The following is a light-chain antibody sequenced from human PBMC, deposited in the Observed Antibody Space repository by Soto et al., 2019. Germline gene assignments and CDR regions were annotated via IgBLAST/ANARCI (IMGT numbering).Light chain of an antibody. J-gene: IGKJ1*01. V-gene: IGKV1-5*03. Sequence: DIQMTQSPSTLSASVGDRVTITCRASQNIYTWLAWYQQKPGKAPNVLIFKASNLETGVPSRFSGNGSGTELSLTISSLQPDDFATYYCQQYYDFRTFGQGTKVEIK. CDR3: QQYYDFRT. CDR1: QNIYTW. CDR2: KAS.